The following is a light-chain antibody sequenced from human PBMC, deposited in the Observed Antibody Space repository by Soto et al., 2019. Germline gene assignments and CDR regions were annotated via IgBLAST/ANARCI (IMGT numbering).Light chain of an antibody. CDR3: QQFTSYSSLT. J-gene: IGKJ3*01. CDR1: QNIGRW. V-gene: IGKV1-5*01. CDR2: DAS. Sequence: DIQMTQSPSTLSASLGDTVTITFRASQNIGRWLAWYQQKPGKAPKLLIYDASNLESGVPSRISGSGSGTEFTLTISSLQPDDFATYYCQQFTSYSSLTFGPGTKVDIK.